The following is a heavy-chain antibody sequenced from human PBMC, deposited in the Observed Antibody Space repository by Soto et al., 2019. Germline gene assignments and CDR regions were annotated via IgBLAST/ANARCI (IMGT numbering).Heavy chain of an antibody. CDR2: ISSSGSTI. D-gene: IGHD3-3*01. Sequence: GGSLRLSCAASGVTFSDYYMSWIRQAPGKGLEWVSYISSSGSTIYYADSVKGRFTISRDNAKNSLYLQMNSLRAEDTAVYYCARGGPYYDFWSGPGWFDPWGQGTLVTVSS. V-gene: IGHV3-11*01. J-gene: IGHJ5*02. CDR3: ARGGPYYDFWSGPGWFDP. CDR1: GVTFSDYY.